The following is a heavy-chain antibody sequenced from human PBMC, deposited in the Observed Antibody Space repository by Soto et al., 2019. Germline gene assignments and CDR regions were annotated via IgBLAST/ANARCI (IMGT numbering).Heavy chain of an antibody. J-gene: IGHJ4*02. CDR3: ARRGPGTYFDY. CDR2: ISGSGGST. V-gene: IGHV3-23*01. Sequence: EVQLLESGGGLVQPGGSLRLSCAASGFTFSNYAMRWVRQAPGKGLEWVSAISGSGGSTYYADSVKGRFTISRDNSKNTLYLQMNRLRAEDTAVYYCARRGPGTYFDYWGQGTLVTVSS. CDR1: GFTFSNYA. D-gene: IGHD6-13*01.